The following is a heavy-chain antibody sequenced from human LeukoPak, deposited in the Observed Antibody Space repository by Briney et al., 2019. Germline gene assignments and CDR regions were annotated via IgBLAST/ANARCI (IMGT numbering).Heavy chain of an antibody. CDR2: IWYDGSNK. V-gene: IGHV3-33*01. J-gene: IGHJ4*02. CDR3: ARAGRIAAVLLDY. Sequence: GGSLRLSCAASGFTFSSYGMHWVRQAPGKGLEWVAVIWYDGSNKYYADSVKGRFTISRDNSKNTLYLQMNSLRAEDTAVYYCARAGRIAAVLLDYWGQGTLVTVSS. CDR1: GFTFSSYG. D-gene: IGHD6-13*01.